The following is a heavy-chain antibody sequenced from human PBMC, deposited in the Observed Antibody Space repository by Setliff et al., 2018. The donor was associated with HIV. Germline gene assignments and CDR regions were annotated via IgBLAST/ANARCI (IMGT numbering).Heavy chain of an antibody. V-gene: IGHV3-9*01. CDR1: GFTFRSYA. D-gene: IGHD5-12*01. Sequence: GGSLRLSCAASGFTFRSYAMSWVRQAPGKGLEWVSGISWNSGSIGYADSVKGRFTISRDNAKNSLYLQMNSLRAEDTALYYCAKGGRGYSGYDSWVFDYWGQGTLVTVSS. J-gene: IGHJ4*02. CDR2: ISWNSGSI. CDR3: AKGGRGYSGYDSWVFDY.